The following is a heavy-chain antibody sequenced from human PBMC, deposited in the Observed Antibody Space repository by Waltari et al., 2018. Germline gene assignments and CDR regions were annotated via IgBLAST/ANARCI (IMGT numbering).Heavy chain of an antibody. CDR3: ARGGGGDWEWFDP. CDR1: GGSISGFY. V-gene: IGHV4-59*01. CDR2: LYYTWST. D-gene: IGHD2-21*02. J-gene: IGHJ5*02. Sequence: QVQLQESGPSLLQPSETLSLIGTVSGGSISGFYWSWVRQPPGQGLDWIGYLYYTWSTNVNPSFKSRVTMSVGTSKNQVSLKLSSVTAADTAFYYCARGGGGDWEWFDPWGQGTLVTVSS.